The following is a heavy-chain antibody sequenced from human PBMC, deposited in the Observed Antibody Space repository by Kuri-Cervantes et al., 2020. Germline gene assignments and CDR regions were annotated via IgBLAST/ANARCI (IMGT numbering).Heavy chain of an antibody. Sequence: SETLSLTCAVSGGSISSSNWWSWVRQHPGKGLEWIGEINLSGTTHYNPSLKSRLTMSVDTSRRQFSLKLRSLTAADTAVYYCARGRGWGFDRWGQGTLVTVSS. CDR2: INLSGTT. CDR3: ARGRGWGFDR. V-gene: IGHV4-4*02. D-gene: IGHD6-19*01. CDR1: GGSISSSNW. J-gene: IGHJ5*02.